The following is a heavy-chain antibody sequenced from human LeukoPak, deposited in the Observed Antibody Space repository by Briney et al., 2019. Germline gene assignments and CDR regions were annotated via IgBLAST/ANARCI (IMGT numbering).Heavy chain of an antibody. J-gene: IGHJ6*03. CDR3: ARSIRPSKRDRRSYYYYYMDV. CDR2: INHSGST. V-gene: IGHV4-34*01. D-gene: IGHD3-22*01. Sequence: SETLSLTCAVYGGSFSGYYWSWIRQPPGKGLEWIGEINHSGSTNYNPSLKSRVTISVDTSKNQFSLKLSSVTAADTAVYYCARSIRPSKRDRRSYYYYYMDVWGKGTTVTVSS. CDR1: GGSFSGYY.